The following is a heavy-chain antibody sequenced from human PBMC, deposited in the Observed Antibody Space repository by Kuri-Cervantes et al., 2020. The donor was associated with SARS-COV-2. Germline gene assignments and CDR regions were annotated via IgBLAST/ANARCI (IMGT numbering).Heavy chain of an antibody. CDR2: IYYSGST. CDR3: ARGIVGATNY. J-gene: IGHJ4*02. V-gene: IGHV4-39*07. Sequence: SETLSPTCTVSGGSISSSSYYWGWIRQPPGKGLEWIGSIYYSGSTYYNPSLKSRVTISVDTSKNQFSLKLSSVTAADTAVYYCARGIVGATNYWGQGTLVTVSS. CDR1: GGSISSSSYY. D-gene: IGHD1-26*01.